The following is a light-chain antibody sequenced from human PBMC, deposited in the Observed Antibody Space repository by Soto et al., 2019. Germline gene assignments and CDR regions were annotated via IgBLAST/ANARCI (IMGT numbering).Light chain of an antibody. J-gene: IGKJ2*01. V-gene: IGKV2-30*01. CDR3: MQGTGWPRT. Sequence: DIVMNQSPHSLPVTLGQPASISCRSSQSLLYSDGNTYLNWFQQRPGQSTRRLIYKVSKRDSGVPDRFSGSGSGTDFTLKSSRVEAEDVGVYYCMQGTGWPRTFGQGTKLEIK. CDR2: KVS. CDR1: QSLLYSDGNTY.